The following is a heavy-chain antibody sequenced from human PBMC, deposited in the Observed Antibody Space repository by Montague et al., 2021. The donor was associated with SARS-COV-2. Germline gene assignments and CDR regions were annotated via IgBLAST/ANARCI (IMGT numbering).Heavy chain of an antibody. Sequence: SETLSLTCTVSGGSMNSYCWSWIRQAPGKGLEWIGWIYYSGSSYSHPSLKSRLTISADTSRSEFYLKLTSVTAADTAVYYCARDLSFSSGYYYYGGQGTLVTVSS. CDR2: IYYSGSS. CDR1: GGSMNSYC. D-gene: IGHD3-22*01. V-gene: IGHV4-59*12. CDR3: ARDLSFSSGYYYY. J-gene: IGHJ4*02.